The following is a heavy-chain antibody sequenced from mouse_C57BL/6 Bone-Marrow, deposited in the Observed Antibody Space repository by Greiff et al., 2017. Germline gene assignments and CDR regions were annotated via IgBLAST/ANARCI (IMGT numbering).Heavy chain of an antibody. V-gene: IGHV1-69*01. CDR3: ARNDYSAMDD. CDR1: GYTFTSYW. D-gene: IGHD2-12*01. CDR2: IDPSDSYT. J-gene: IGHJ4*01. Sequence: QVQLQQPGAELVMPGASVKLSCKASGYTFTSYWLHWVKQRPGQGLEWIGEIDPSDSYTNYTQKFKGKSTLTVDKSSSTAYMQLSSLTSEDSAVYYCARNDYSAMDDWGQGTSVTVSS.